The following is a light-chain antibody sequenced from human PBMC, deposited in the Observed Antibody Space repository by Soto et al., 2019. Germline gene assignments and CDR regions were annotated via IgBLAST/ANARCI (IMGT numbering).Light chain of an antibody. CDR1: RSNLGAGYD. Sequence: QSVLTQPPSVSGAPGQGVTISCTGTRSNLGAGYDVHWYQQFPGAAPKLLIYANNKRPSGVLDRFSGSKSGTSASLAITVLQAADEADYYCQSYDKSLSGVWVLGRGTQLTVL. V-gene: IGLV1-40*01. CDR3: QSYDKSLSGVWV. CDR2: ANN. J-gene: IGLJ3*02.